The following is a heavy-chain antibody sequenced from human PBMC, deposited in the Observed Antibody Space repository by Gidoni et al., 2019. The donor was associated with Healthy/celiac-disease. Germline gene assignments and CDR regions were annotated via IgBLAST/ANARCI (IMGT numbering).Heavy chain of an antibody. D-gene: IGHD3-10*01. V-gene: IGHV2-26*01. CDR3: ARIPITMVRGVILYNWFDP. J-gene: IGHJ5*02. Sequence: QASWKESGPVLAKPTDTVTLPCSDSGFPLRKRKLRVRWLRQPPGKTLEWLAHIFATDEKSYSTSLKSRLTISKDTSKSQVVLTMTNMDPVDTATYYCARIPITMVRGVILYNWFDPWGQGTLVTVSS. CDR2: IFATDEK. CDR1: GFPLRKRKLR.